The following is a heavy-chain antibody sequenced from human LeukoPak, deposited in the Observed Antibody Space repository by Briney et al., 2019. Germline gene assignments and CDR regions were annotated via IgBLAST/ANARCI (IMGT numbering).Heavy chain of an antibody. Sequence: PGGSLRLSCAASGFTVSSNYMSWIRQPPGKGLEWIGEINHSGSTNYNPSLKSRVTISVDTSKNQFSLKLSSVTAADTAVYYRARVVAGGDYGDMDVWGRGTTVTVSS. J-gene: IGHJ6*02. CDR1: GFTVSSNY. CDR2: INHSGST. CDR3: ARVVAGGDYGDMDV. D-gene: IGHD4-17*01. V-gene: IGHV4-34*01.